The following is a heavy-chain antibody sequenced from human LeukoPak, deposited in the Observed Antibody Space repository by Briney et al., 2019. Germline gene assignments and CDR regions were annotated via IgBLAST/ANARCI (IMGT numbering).Heavy chain of an antibody. CDR1: GFTFSSYA. Sequence: GGSLRLSCAASGFTFSSYAMHWVRQAPGKGLEWVAVISYDGSNKYYADSVKGRFTISRDNSKNTLYLQMNSLRAEDTAVYYCARGYSGYDGISDFDYWGQGTLVTVSS. J-gene: IGHJ4*02. CDR3: ARGYSGYDGISDFDY. V-gene: IGHV3-30*04. D-gene: IGHD5-12*01. CDR2: ISYDGSNK.